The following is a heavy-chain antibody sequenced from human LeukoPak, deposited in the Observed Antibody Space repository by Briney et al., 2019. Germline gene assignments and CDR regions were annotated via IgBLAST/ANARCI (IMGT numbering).Heavy chain of an antibody. D-gene: IGHD3-3*01. Sequence: SETLSLTCTVSGDSISSSDYYWSWIRQPPGKGLEWVGSSGTSYYNPSLQSRITMSVDTYRNQFSLKFPSVTTADTAVYYCARDIYDFWSDSLVGAFDIWGQGTMVTVS. CDR3: ARDIYDFWSDSLVGAFDI. CDR1: GDSISSSDYY. V-gene: IGHV4-39*07. J-gene: IGHJ3*02. CDR2: SGTS.